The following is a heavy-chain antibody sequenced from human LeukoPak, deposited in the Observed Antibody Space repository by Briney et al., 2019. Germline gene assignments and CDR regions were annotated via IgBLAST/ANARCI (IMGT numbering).Heavy chain of an antibody. Sequence: ASVKVSCKASGYIFTSYFMHWVRQAPGQGLEWMGLINPSGGSTYYADSVKGRFTISRDNSKNTLYLQMNSLRAEDTAVYYCAKDGTWGQGTLVTVSS. V-gene: IGHV1-46*04. CDR1: GYIFTSYF. J-gene: IGHJ4*02. D-gene: IGHD6-13*01. CDR2: INPSGGST. CDR3: AKDGT.